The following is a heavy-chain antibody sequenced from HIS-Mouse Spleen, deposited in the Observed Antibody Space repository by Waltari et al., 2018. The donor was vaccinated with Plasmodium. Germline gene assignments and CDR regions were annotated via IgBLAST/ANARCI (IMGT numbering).Heavy chain of an antibody. J-gene: IGHJ3*02. CDR3: AKEEGNWNDDDAFDI. CDR1: GFTFSSYG. CDR2: IWYDGSNK. V-gene: IGHV3-33*06. D-gene: IGHD1-1*01. Sequence: RLSCAASGFTFSSYGMHWVRQAPGKGLEWVAVIWYDGSNKYYADSVKGRFTISRDNSKNTLYLQMNSLRAEDTAVYYCAKEEGNWNDDDAFDIWGQGTMVTVSS.